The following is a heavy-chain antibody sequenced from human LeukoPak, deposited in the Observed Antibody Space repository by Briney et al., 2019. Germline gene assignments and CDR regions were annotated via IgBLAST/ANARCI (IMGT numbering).Heavy chain of an antibody. V-gene: IGHV3-33*01. CDR1: GFTFSSYG. D-gene: IGHD5-18*01. CDR2: IWYDGSNK. Sequence: GGSLRLSCAASGFTFSSYGMHWVRQAPGKGLEWVAVIWYDGSNKYYADSVKGRFTISRDNSKNTLYLQMNSVRAEDTAVYYCARGGRGYSYALYYFDYWGQGTLVTVS. J-gene: IGHJ4*02. CDR3: ARGGRGYSYALYYFDY.